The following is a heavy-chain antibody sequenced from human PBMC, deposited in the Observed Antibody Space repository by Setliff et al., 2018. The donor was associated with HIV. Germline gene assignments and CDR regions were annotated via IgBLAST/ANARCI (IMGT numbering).Heavy chain of an antibody. CDR1: GLSMSYNY. Sequence: PSETLSLTCTVSGLSMSYNYWTWIRQSPGKGLEWIGYVHYSGSTRYNPSLKSRVTISVDTSKNQISLKLNSVTAADTAVYYCARDGGRTGYSSSSDQWGQGTLVTVSS. V-gene: IGHV4-59*12. CDR3: ARDGGRTGYSSSSDQ. D-gene: IGHD6-13*01. J-gene: IGHJ4*02. CDR2: VHYSGST.